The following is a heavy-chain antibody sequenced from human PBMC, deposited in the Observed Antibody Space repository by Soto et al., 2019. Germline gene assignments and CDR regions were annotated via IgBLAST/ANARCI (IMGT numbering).Heavy chain of an antibody. CDR1: GYTXIDYY. CDR3: ARGYGSGTYYQKWFDP. V-gene: IGHV1-46*01. CDR2: VNPSGSGT. J-gene: IGHJ5*02. Sequence: SXKVSFKAAGYTXIDYYMHLVRQAPGQGLEWIGIVNPSGSGTSYAQKFRGRVTMTRDTSTSTVYMELSSLTSEETAVYFCARGYGSGTYYQKWFDPWGEGTLVTVS. D-gene: IGHD3-10*01.